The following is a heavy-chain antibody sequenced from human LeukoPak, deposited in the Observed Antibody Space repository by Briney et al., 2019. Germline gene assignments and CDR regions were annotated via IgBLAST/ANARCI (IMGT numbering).Heavy chain of an antibody. Sequence: PSETLSLTYIVSGGSISSGGYYWSWIRQHPGKGLEWIGYIYYSGSTYYNPSLKSRVTISVDTSKNQFSLKLSSVTAADTAVYYCARVAYSSSWYWFDSWGQGTLVTVSS. V-gene: IGHV4-31*03. J-gene: IGHJ5*01. D-gene: IGHD6-13*01. CDR3: ARVAYSSSWYWFDS. CDR2: IYYSGST. CDR1: GGSISSGGYY.